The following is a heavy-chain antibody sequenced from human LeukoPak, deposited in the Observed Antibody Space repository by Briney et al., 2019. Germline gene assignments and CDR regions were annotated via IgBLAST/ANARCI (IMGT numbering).Heavy chain of an antibody. CDR3: ARRIPKQS. CDR1: GVSISSYY. V-gene: IGHV4-59*12. D-gene: IGHD6-19*01. Sequence: SETLSLTCTVSGVSISSYYWSWIRQPPGRGLEWIGYLYYSGSTNYNPSLKSRVTISVDTSKNQFSLKLSSVTAADTAVYYCARRIPKQSWGQGTLVTVSS. CDR2: LYYSGST. J-gene: IGHJ4*02.